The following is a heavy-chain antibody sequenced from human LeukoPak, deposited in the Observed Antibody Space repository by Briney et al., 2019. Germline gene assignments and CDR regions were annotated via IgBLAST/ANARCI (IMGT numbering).Heavy chain of an antibody. D-gene: IGHD2-15*01. V-gene: IGHV3-74*01. J-gene: IGHJ4*02. CDR2: INGDGSST. Sequence: PGGSLRLSCAASGFTLRSYWMPWVRQAPGKGLVWVSRINGDGSSTRYGDSVKGRFTISRDNAKNTLYLQMNSLRAEDAAVYYCARGGCYSDNGYQDSWGQGTLVTVSS. CDR1: GFTLRSYW. CDR3: ARGGCYSDNGYQDS.